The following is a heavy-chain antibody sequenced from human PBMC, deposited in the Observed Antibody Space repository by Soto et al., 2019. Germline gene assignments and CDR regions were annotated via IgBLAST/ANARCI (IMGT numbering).Heavy chain of an antibody. Sequence: QVQLVESGGGVVQPGRSLRLSCSASGFTFSDYTMHWVRQAPGRGLEWVEIILYDESDQYYSDSVKGRFTISRDNSKNTVYLQMHSLTTEDTAGYYCAKDVTQLWSKQYYIDSWGQGALVTVSS. CDR3: AKDVTQLWSKQYYIDS. CDR2: ILYDESDQ. J-gene: IGHJ4*02. V-gene: IGHV3-30*18. CDR1: GFTFSDYT. D-gene: IGHD5-18*01.